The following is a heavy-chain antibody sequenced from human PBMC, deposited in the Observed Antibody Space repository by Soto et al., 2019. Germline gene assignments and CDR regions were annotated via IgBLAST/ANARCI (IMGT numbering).Heavy chain of an antibody. CDR1: GYTFTSYA. CDR2: INAGNGNT. CDR3: ARDPRHDFWSGYSWGEFDI. Sequence: GASVKVSCKASGYTFTSYAMHWVRQAPGQRLEWMGWINAGNGNTKYSQKFQGRVTITRDTSASTAYMELSSLRSEDTAVYYCARDPRHDFWSGYSWGEFDIWGQGTMVNVSS. J-gene: IGHJ3*02. V-gene: IGHV1-3*01. D-gene: IGHD3-3*01.